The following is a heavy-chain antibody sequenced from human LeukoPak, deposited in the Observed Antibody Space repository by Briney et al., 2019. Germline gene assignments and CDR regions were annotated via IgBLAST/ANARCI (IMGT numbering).Heavy chain of an antibody. J-gene: IGHJ4*02. CDR3: ARDTYYYDSSGYYLPDY. D-gene: IGHD3-22*01. CDR2: ISAYNGNT. CDR1: GYTFTGYY. V-gene: IGHV1-18*04. Sequence: ASVKVSCKASGYTFTGYYMHWVRQAPGQGLEWMGWISAYNGNTNYAQKLQGRVTMTTDTSTSTAYMELRSLRSDDTAVYYCARDTYYYDSSGYYLPDYWGQGTLVTVSS.